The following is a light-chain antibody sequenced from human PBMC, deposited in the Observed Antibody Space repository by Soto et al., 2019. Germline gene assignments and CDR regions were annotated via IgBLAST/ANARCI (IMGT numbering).Light chain of an antibody. CDR2: DAS. CDR3: QQYYRSCT. V-gene: IGKV1-5*01. Sequence: DIQLTQSPSTLSASVGDRVTITCRASQSVTDWLAWYQQKPGKAPKLLIYDASSLQSGVPSRFSGSGSRTEFSLTISSLQPDDFATYYCQQYYRSCTFGQGTKVEIK. J-gene: IGKJ2*02. CDR1: QSVTDW.